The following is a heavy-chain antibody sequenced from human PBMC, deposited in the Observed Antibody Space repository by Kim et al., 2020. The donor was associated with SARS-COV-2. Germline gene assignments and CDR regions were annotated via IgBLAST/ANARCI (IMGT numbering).Heavy chain of an antibody. V-gene: IGHV6-1*01. CDR1: GDSVSSNSAA. CDR2: TYYRSKWYN. Sequence: SQTLSLTCAISGDSVSSNSAAWNWIRQSPSRGLEWLGRTYYRSKWYNDYAVSVKSRITINPDTSKNQFSLQLNSVTPEDTAVYYCARDSRGCSSTSCYAESQPYYYGMDVWGQGTTVTVSS. CDR3: ARDSRGCSSTSCYAESQPYYYGMDV. J-gene: IGHJ6*02. D-gene: IGHD2-2*01.